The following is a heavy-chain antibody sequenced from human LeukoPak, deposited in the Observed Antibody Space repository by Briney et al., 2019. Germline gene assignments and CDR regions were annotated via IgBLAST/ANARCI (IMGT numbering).Heavy chain of an antibody. CDR2: ISAGGDSP. Sequence: GGSLRLSCAASGFTFSSYAMSRVRQAPGQGLEWVSAISAGGDSPYYADSVQGRFTISRDNSKNTLYLQMNSLRAEDTAVYYCANSVTIFGVVSYAFDIWGQGTMVTVSS. V-gene: IGHV3-23*01. D-gene: IGHD3-3*01. CDR3: ANSVTIFGVVSYAFDI. J-gene: IGHJ3*02. CDR1: GFTFSSYA.